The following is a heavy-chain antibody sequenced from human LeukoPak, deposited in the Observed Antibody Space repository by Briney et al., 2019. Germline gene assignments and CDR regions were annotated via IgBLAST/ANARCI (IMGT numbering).Heavy chain of an antibody. J-gene: IGHJ5*02. CDR2: ISGSGGST. CDR3: AKDPTSYSSSSDSGP. V-gene: IGHV3-23*01. D-gene: IGHD6-6*01. Sequence: PGGSLRLSCAASGFTLSSYAMSWVRQAPGKGLEWVSAISGSGGSTYYADSVKGRFTISRDNSKNTLYLQMNSLRAEDTAVYYCAKDPTSYSSSSDSGPWGQGTLVTVSS. CDR1: GFTLSSYA.